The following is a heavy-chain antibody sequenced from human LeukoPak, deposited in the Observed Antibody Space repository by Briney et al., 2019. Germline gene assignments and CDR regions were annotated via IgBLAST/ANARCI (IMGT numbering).Heavy chain of an antibody. CDR3: ARWGGSFSSRFDP. J-gene: IGHJ5*02. V-gene: IGHV3-23*01. CDR1: GSTSSTYA. Sequence: GGSLRLSCAASGSTSSTYAMSWVRQAPGKGLEWVSAISGSGASTYYADSVTGRFTISRDNSKNTVFLHMKTLRVEDTALYYCARWGGSFSSRFDPWGQGTLVTVYS. CDR2: ISGSGAST. D-gene: IGHD1-26*01.